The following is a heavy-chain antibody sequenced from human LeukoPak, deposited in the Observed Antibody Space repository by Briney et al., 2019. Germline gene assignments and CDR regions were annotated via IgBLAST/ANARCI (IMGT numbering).Heavy chain of an antibody. CDR1: GFTFSSYG. J-gene: IGHJ3*02. Sequence: PGGSLRLSCAASGFTFSSYGMHWVRQAPGKGLEWVAVISYDGSNKYYADSVKGRFTISRDNSKNTLYLQMNSLRAEDTAVYYCAREDTSLIAAGDAFDIWGQGTMVTVSS. CDR2: ISYDGSNK. CDR3: AREDTSLIAAGDAFDI. V-gene: IGHV3-30*19. D-gene: IGHD6-25*01.